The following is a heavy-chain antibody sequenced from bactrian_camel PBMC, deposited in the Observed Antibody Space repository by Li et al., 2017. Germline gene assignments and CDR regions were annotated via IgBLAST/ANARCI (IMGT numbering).Heavy chain of an antibody. V-gene: IGHV3S59*01. CDR2: IFTGGPAV. CDR3: ATDGGLVELVSCTSVDFEFGY. J-gene: IGHJ6*01. CDR1: GFLFGPDRYC. Sequence: DVQLVESGGGTVPPGGSLTLSCAVSGFLFGPDRYCMGWFRQVPGKEREVIATIFTGGPAVYYDPALKGRFTISQDNRKETVFLQMNTLQPDDTAMYYCATDGGLVELVSCTSVDFEFGYWGQGTQVTVS. D-gene: IGHD7*01.